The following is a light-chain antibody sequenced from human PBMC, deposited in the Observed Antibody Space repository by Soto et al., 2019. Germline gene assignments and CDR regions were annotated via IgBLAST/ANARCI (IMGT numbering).Light chain of an antibody. V-gene: IGKV1-33*01. CDR2: DAS. CDR3: QQYDNLLFT. J-gene: IGKJ3*01. CDR1: QDISNY. Sequence: DIQMTQSPSSLSASVGDRVTITCQASQDISNYLNWYQQKPGNAPKLLIYDASNLEAGVPSRFSRSGSVTDFTFTISILQPEEIVTYYCQQYDNLLFTFGPGTKVDIK.